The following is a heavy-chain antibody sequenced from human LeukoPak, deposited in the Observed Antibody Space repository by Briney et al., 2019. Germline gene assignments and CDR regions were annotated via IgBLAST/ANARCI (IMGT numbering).Heavy chain of an antibody. CDR2: IKQDGSEK. CDR1: GGSISSYY. CDR3: AELGITMIGGV. J-gene: IGHJ6*04. D-gene: IGHD3-10*02. V-gene: IGHV3-7*01. Sequence: ETLSLTCTVSGGSISSYYWSWIRQTPGKGLEWVANIKQDGSEKHYVDSVKGRFTISRDNAKNSLYLQMNSLRAEDTAVYYCAELGITMIGGVWGKGTTVTISS.